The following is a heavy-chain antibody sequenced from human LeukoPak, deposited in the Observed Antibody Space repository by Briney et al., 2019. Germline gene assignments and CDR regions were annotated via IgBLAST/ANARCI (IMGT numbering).Heavy chain of an antibody. V-gene: IGHV4-34*01. CDR1: GGSFSGYY. CDR2: INHSGST. J-gene: IGHJ4*02. Sequence: SETLSLTCAVYGGSFSGYYWSWIRQPPGKGLEWIGEINHSGSTNNNPSLKSRVTISVDTSKNQFSLILNSVTAADTAVYYCARIAQGDYWGQGTLVTVSS. D-gene: IGHD2-15*01. CDR3: ARIAQGDY.